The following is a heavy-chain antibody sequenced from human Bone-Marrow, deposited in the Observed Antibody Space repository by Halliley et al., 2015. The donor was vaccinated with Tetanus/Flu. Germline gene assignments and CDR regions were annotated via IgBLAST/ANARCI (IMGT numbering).Heavy chain of an antibody. Sequence: TLSLTCTVSDGSITGYYWSWLRQPPGKGLEWIGYIYYSGVTNYTPSLKSRVTISVDTSKNQFSLHLTSVTAADTAVYYCARDFTAYGGRAGCVYWGLGTLVTVSS. CDR2: IYYSGVT. CDR1: DGSITGYY. CDR3: ARDFTAYGGRAGCVY. V-gene: IGHV4-59*01. D-gene: IGHD2-15*01. J-gene: IGHJ4*02.